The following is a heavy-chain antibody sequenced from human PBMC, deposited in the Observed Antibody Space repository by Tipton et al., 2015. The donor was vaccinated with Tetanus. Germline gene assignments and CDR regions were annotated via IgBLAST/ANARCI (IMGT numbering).Heavy chain of an antibody. Sequence: TLSLTCSVSGASLRGGDHQWNWIRQSPGKGLEWLAYISYSGSTNSNYDLRSRITISRDTSRNQFSLKLTSVTAADTAVYFCARHPPPYYYGSGSYLDYWGQGTPVTVSS. D-gene: IGHD3-10*01. J-gene: IGHJ4*02. CDR3: ARHPPPYYYGSGSYLDY. CDR1: GASLRGGDHQ. V-gene: IGHV4-61*08. CDR2: ISYSGST.